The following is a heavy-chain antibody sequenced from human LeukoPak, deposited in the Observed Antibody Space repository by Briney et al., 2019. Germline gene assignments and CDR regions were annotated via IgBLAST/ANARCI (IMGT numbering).Heavy chain of an antibody. V-gene: IGHV3-9*03. CDR3: ARGLVGAAVEGLCDY. D-gene: IGHD2-21*01. CDR1: GFTFDDYA. Sequence: PGRSLRLSCAASGFTFDDYAMHWVRQAPGKGLEWVSGISWNSGGIGYADSVKGRFTISRDNAKNSLYLQMNSLRADDMALYYCARGLVGAAVEGLCDYWGQGTLVTVSS. J-gene: IGHJ4*02. CDR2: ISWNSGGI.